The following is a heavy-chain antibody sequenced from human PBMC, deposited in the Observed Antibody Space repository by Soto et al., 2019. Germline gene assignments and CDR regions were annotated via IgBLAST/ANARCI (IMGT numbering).Heavy chain of an antibody. V-gene: IGHV4-34*01. CDR2: INHSGST. J-gene: IGHJ5*02. Sequence: QVQLQQWGAGLLKPSETLSLTCAVYGGCFSGYYWSWIRQPPGKGLEWIGEINHSGSTNYNPSLKSRVTISVDTSKNQFSLKLSSVTAADTAVYYCASGVSSGWHWFDPWGQGTLVTVSS. CDR3: ASGVSSGWHWFDP. CDR1: GGCFSGYY. D-gene: IGHD6-19*01.